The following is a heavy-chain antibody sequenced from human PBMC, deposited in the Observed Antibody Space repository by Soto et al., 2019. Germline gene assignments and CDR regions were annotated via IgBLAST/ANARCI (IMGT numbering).Heavy chain of an antibody. Sequence: GGALRLSCAASGFTCSSYEMNWVRQSPGKGLEWVSYISSSGRTIYYADSVKGRFTISRDNAKNSLYLQMNSLRAEDTAVYYCARSGYNWNDGARGYFDYWGQGTLVTVSS. V-gene: IGHV3-48*03. CDR1: GFTCSSYE. CDR3: ARSGYNWNDGARGYFDY. D-gene: IGHD1-20*01. CDR2: ISSSGRTI. J-gene: IGHJ4*02.